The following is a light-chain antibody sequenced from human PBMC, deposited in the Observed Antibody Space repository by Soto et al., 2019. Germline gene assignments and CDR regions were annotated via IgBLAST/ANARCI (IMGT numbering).Light chain of an antibody. CDR3: QQYYSYPRT. V-gene: IGKV1-8*01. CDR2: AAS. Sequence: AIRMTQSPSSFSASTGDRVTITCRASQGISSYLAWYQQKPGKAPKLLIYAASTLQSGVRSRFSGSGSGTDLTLTISCLQSEDFATYYCQQYYSYPRTFGQGTKVEIK. J-gene: IGKJ1*01. CDR1: QGISSY.